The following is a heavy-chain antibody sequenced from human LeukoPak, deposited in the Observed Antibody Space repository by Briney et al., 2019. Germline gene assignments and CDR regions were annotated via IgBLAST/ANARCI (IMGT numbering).Heavy chain of an antibody. Sequence: SETLSLTCTVSGGSISSNYWSWIRQPPGKGLEWIGYIYYSGSTNYNPSLKSRVTISVDTSKNQFSLKLSSVTAADTAVYYCARALSTYYYYMGVWGKGTTVTVSS. V-gene: IGHV4-59*01. CDR2: IYYSGST. D-gene: IGHD5/OR15-5a*01. CDR3: ARALSTYYYYMGV. J-gene: IGHJ6*03. CDR1: GGSISSNY.